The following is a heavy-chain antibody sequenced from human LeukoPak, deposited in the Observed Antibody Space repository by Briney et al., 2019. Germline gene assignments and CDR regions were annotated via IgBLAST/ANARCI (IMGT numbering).Heavy chain of an antibody. J-gene: IGHJ6*03. CDR2: ISSSSSYI. Sequence: GGSLRLSCAASGFTFSSYSMNWVRQAPGKGLEWVSSISSSSSYIYYADSVKGRFTISRDNAKNSLYLQMNSLRAEDTAVYYCPSSVTAMDLTYYYYYMDVWGKGTTVTVSS. V-gene: IGHV3-21*01. CDR3: PSSVTAMDLTYYYYYMDV. D-gene: IGHD5-18*01. CDR1: GFTFSSYS.